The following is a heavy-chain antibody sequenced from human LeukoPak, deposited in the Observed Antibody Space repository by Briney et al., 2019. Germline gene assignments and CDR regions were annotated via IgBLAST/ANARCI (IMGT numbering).Heavy chain of an antibody. CDR2: INPYTGST. D-gene: IGHD2-8*01. CDR1: GGTFSSYA. Sequence: ASVKVSCKASGGTFSSYAISWVRQAPGQGLEWMGWINPYTGSTKYAQKFQGRVTVTRDTSTNTAYMELSGLRPDDTAAYYCARVEYCTKGVCINFDLWGQGTLVTVSS. J-gene: IGHJ4*02. CDR3: ARVEYCTKGVCINFDL. V-gene: IGHV1-2*02.